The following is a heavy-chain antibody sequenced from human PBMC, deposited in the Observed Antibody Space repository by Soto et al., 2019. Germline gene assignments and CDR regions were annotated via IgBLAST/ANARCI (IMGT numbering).Heavy chain of an antibody. CDR2: IWYDGSNK. J-gene: IGHJ6*02. Sequence: QVQLVESGGGVVQPGRSLRLSCAASGFTFSSYGMHWVRQAPGKGLEWVAVIWYDGSNKYYADSVKGRFTISRDNSKNPLYLQMNSLRAEDTAVYYCARADGGYSSSWYAGYYYYGMDVWGQGTTVTVSS. D-gene: IGHD6-13*01. V-gene: IGHV3-33*01. CDR3: ARADGGYSSSWYAGYYYYGMDV. CDR1: GFTFSSYG.